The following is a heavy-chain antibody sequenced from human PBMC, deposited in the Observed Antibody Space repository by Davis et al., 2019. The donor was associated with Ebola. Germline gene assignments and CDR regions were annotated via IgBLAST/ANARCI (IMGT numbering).Heavy chain of an antibody. CDR2: IYYSGNT. D-gene: IGHD3-10*01. CDR1: GGPISNYY. J-gene: IGHJ3*02. Sequence: SETLSLTCTVPGGPISNYYWSWIRQPPGKGLEWIGYIYYSGNTNYNPSLKSRVTISVDTSKHQFSLKLSSVTAADTAVYYCAREILWFGAENAFDIWGQGTMVTVSS. V-gene: IGHV4-59*12. CDR3: AREILWFGAENAFDI.